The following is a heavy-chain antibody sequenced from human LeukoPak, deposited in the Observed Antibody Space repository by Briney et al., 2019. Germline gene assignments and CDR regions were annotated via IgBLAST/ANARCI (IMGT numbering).Heavy chain of an antibody. CDR2: IYYSGST. Sequence: PSETLSLTCSVSGGSINSYFWSWIRQPPGKGLEWIGYIYYSGSTNYNPSLESRVTISVDTSKNQFSLKPSSVTASDTAVYYCARVPSHYYGSGSYPRFDPWGQGTLVTVSS. V-gene: IGHV4-59*01. CDR1: GGSINSYF. D-gene: IGHD3-10*01. CDR3: ARVPSHYYGSGSYPRFDP. J-gene: IGHJ5*02.